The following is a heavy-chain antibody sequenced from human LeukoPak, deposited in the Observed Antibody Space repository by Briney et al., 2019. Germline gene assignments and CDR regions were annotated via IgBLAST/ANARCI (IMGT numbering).Heavy chain of an antibody. Sequence: ASVKVSCKASGYTFTSYAMHWVRQAPGQRLEWMGWINAGNGNTKYSQKFQGRVTITRDTSASTAYMELSSLRSEDTAVHYCARTASGVDTAMAPLDYWGQGTLVTVSS. D-gene: IGHD5-18*01. V-gene: IGHV1-3*01. CDR2: INAGNGNT. CDR1: GYTFTSYA. J-gene: IGHJ4*02. CDR3: ARTASGVDTAMAPLDY.